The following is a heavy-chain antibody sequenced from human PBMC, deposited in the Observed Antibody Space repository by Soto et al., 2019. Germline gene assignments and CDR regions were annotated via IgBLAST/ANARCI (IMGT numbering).Heavy chain of an antibody. J-gene: IGHJ4*02. Sequence: LQTMPLTCTVSGGSISSSSYNWVWIRHPPGKGLEWIGSIYYSGSTYYNPSLKSRVTISVDTSKNQFSLKLSSVTAADTAVYYCGRFDRSDSSGYYDYWGQGTLVTVSS. CDR3: GRFDRSDSSGYYDY. CDR1: GGSISSSSYN. CDR2: IYYSGST. V-gene: IGHV4-39*01. D-gene: IGHD3-22*01.